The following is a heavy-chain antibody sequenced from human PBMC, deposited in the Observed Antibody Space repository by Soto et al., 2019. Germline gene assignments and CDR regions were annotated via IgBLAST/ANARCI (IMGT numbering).Heavy chain of an antibody. J-gene: IGHJ6*02. CDR1: GFTFGDYA. D-gene: IGHD3-10*01. CDR3: SRSITMVRGIIIDYYYGMDV. V-gene: IGHV3-49*03. CDR2: IRNKAYGGTT. Sequence: PGGSLRLSCTASGFTFGDYAMSWFRQAPGKGLEWVGFIRNKAYGGTTEYAASLKGRFTFSRDDSKSIAYLQMNSLKTEDTAVYYCSRSITMVRGIIIDYYYGMDVWGQGTTVTVSS.